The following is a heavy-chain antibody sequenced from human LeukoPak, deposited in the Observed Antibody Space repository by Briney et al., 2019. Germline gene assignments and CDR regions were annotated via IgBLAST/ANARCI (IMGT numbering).Heavy chain of an antibody. CDR2: ISSSSSYI. D-gene: IGHD6-13*01. CDR1: GFTLSSYS. V-gene: IGHV3-21*01. J-gene: IGHJ4*02. Sequence: GGSLTLSCAASGFTLSSYSMNWVRQAPGTGLEWVSSISSSSSYIYYADSVKGRFTISRDNAKNSLYLQMNSLRAEDTAVYYCARESFGDSSSWYEVDYWGQGTLVTVSS. CDR3: ARESFGDSSSWYEVDY.